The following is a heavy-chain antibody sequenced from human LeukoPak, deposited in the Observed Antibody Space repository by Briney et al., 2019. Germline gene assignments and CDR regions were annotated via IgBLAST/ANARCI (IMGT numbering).Heavy chain of an antibody. V-gene: IGHV3-30-3*01. J-gene: IGHJ4*02. D-gene: IGHD6-19*01. CDR1: GFTFSSYA. Sequence: PGGSLRLSCAASGFTFSSYAMHWVRQAPGKGLEWVAVISYDGSNKYYADSVKGRFTISRDNSKNTLYLQMNSLRAEDTAVYYCASRYSSAWSLDYWGQGTLVTVSS. CDR3: ASRYSSAWSLDY. CDR2: ISYDGSNK.